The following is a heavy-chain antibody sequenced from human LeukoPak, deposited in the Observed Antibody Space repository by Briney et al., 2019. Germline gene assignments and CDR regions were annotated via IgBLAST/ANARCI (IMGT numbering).Heavy chain of an antibody. D-gene: IGHD6-19*01. Sequence: SVKVSCKASGGTFTGYAISWVRQAPRQGAEWMGGIIPILGIANYAQKFQGRVTITAEKSTSTAYMELSSLRSEDTAVYYCARAVKQWLVGYAFDIWGQGTMVTVSS. CDR2: IIPILGIA. V-gene: IGHV1-69*10. J-gene: IGHJ3*02. CDR3: ARAVKQWLVGYAFDI. CDR1: GGTFTGYA.